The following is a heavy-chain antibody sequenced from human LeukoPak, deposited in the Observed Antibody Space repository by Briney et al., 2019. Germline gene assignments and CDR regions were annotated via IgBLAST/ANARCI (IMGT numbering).Heavy chain of an antibody. CDR2: IYYSGST. CDR1: GGSISGSSYY. J-gene: IGHJ4*02. Sequence: PSETLSLTCTVSGGSISGSSYYWGWIRQPPGKGLEWIGSIYYSGSTYYNPSLKSRVTISVDTSKNQFSLKLSSVTAADTAVYYCARSTDYYGSGSYYDYWGQGTLVTVSS. D-gene: IGHD3-10*01. V-gene: IGHV4-39*07. CDR3: ARSTDYYGSGSYYDY.